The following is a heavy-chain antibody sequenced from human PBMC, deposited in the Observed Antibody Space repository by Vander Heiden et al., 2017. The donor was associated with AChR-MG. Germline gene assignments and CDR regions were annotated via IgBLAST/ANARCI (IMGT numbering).Heavy chain of an antibody. CDR1: GGSISSSSYY. CDR2: IYYSGST. J-gene: IGHJ4*02. V-gene: IGHV4-39*01. Sequence: QLQLQESGPGLVKPSETLSLTCTVSGGSISSSSYYWGWIRQPPGKGLEWIGSIYYSGSTYYNPSLKSRVTISVDTSKNQFSLKLSSVTAADTAVYYCARLGWLHPPEYFDYWGQGTLVTVSS. D-gene: IGHD5-12*01. CDR3: ARLGWLHPPEYFDY.